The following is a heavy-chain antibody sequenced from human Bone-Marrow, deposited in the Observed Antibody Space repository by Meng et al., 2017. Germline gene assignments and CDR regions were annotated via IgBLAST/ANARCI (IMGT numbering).Heavy chain of an antibody. V-gene: IGHV4-34*01. Sequence: SPSLTRAVYGGSFRGYYWSWIRQPPGKGREWIWEINHSGSTNYNPSLKRRVTISVDTSKKQFSLKLSSVTAADTAVYYCARGLVLRYFDWLLGGPPDYWGQGTLVTVSS. D-gene: IGHD3-9*01. CDR2: INHSGST. CDR3: ARGLVLRYFDWLLGGPPDY. J-gene: IGHJ4*02. CDR1: GGSFRGYY.